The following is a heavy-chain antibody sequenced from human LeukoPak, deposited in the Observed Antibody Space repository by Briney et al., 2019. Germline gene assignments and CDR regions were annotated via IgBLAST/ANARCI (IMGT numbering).Heavy chain of an antibody. Sequence: SETLSLTCAVYGRSFSGYYWSWIRQPPGKGLEWIGEINHSGSTNYNPSLKSRVTISVDTSKNQFSLKLSSVTAADTAVYYCARNYDFWSGYYHYFDYWGQGTLVTVSS. CDR3: ARNYDFWSGYYHYFDY. CDR2: INHSGST. D-gene: IGHD3-3*01. CDR1: GRSFSGYY. V-gene: IGHV4-34*01. J-gene: IGHJ4*02.